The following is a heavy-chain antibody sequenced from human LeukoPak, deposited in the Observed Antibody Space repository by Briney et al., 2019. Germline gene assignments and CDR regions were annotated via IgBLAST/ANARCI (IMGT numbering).Heavy chain of an antibody. D-gene: IGHD6-19*01. Sequence: PGGSLRLSCAASGFTFSSYGMHWVRQAPGKGLEWVAVIWYDGSNKYYADSVKGRFTISRDNSKNTLYLQMNSLRAEDTAVYYCANQQWLVRREKSYYFDYWGQGTLVTVSS. CDR2: IWYDGSNK. CDR3: ANQQWLVRREKSYYFDY. CDR1: GFTFSSYG. V-gene: IGHV3-33*06. J-gene: IGHJ4*02.